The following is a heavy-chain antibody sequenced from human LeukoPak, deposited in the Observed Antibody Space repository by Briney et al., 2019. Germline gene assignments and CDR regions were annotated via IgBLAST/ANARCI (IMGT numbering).Heavy chain of an antibody. CDR1: GYSISSGYY. CDR2: IYHSGST. J-gene: IGHJ6*03. D-gene: IGHD4-17*01. Sequence: SETLSLTCTVSGYSISSGYYWGWIRQPPGKGLEWIGSIYHSGSTYYNPSLKSRVTISVDTSKNQFSLKLSSVTAADTAVYYCAREVRSDSGLYYYYYYMDVWGKGTTVTVSS. CDR3: AREVRSDSGLYYYYYYMDV. V-gene: IGHV4-38-2*02.